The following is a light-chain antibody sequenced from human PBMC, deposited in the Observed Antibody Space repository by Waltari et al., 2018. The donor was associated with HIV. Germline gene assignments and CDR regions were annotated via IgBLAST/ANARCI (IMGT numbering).Light chain of an antibody. J-gene: IGLJ2*01. CDR3: QAADSSYTYPGVV. Sequence: SYELTQPPSVSVSPGQTARITCPGDALPKQYAYWYQQKPGQAPVLVIYKDSERPSGVPERFSGSSSGTTVTLTISGVQAEDEADYDGQAADSSYTYPGVVFGGGTKLTVL. CDR1: ALPKQY. CDR2: KDS. V-gene: IGLV3-25*03.